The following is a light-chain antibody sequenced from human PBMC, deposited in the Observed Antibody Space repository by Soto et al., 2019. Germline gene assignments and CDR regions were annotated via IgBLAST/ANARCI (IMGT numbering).Light chain of an antibody. V-gene: IGKV3-15*01. CDR1: QSISSK. CDR2: GAS. Sequence: EIKMAQSPDTLSVSPGERPTLSCKASQSISSKLAWYQQRPGQAPRLLIYGASTRATCVPVSFRGGGSGTEFTLTISGLQSEDFAVYGCQQYDKWHPTFGGGTKVDIK. J-gene: IGKJ4*01. CDR3: QQYDKWHPT.